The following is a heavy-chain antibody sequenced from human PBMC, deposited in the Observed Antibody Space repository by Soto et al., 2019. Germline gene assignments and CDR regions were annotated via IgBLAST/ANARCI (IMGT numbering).Heavy chain of an antibody. CDR1: GFSINSGGF. D-gene: IGHD3-22*01. V-gene: IGHV4-38-2*02. CDR3: ARDPHYYYNNRDYVEY. J-gene: IGHJ4*02. CDR2: VFHSGTA. Sequence: PSETLSLTCAVSGFSINSGGFWGWIRQPPGKGLEWIGGVFHSGTAYYNPSLKSRFIISVDTSKNQFSLDLNSVTAADTAVYFCARDPHYYYNNRDYVEYWGRGILVTVSS.